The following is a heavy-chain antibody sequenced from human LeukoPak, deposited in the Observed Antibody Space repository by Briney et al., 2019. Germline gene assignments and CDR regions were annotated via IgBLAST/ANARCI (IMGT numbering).Heavy chain of an antibody. J-gene: IGHJ4*02. CDR1: GFTFSSYT. CDR2: ISGSDGSA. Sequence: PGGSLRLSCATSGFTFSSYTMNWVRRAQGRGWGGVQGISGSDGSAYYPDSVKCRFTISRDNSKNTLYLQMNSLRVEDTAVYYCAKDPPGAGPDFDCWGQGTLVTVSS. V-gene: IGHV3-23*01. CDR3: AKDPPGAGPDFDC. D-gene: IGHD6-19*01.